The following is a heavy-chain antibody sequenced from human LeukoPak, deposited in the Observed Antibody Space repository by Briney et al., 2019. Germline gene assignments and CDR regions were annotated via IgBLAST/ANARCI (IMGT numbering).Heavy chain of an antibody. J-gene: IGHJ4*02. CDR3: ARGHYSSSSSYFDY. D-gene: IGHD6-6*01. V-gene: IGHV1-8*03. CDR1: GYTFTSYD. Sequence: ASVKVSCKASGYTFTSYDINWVRQATGQGLEWMGWMNPNSGNTGYAQKFQGRVTITRNTSISTAYMELSSLRSEDTAVYYCARGHYSSSSSYFDYWGQGTLVTVSS. CDR2: MNPNSGNT.